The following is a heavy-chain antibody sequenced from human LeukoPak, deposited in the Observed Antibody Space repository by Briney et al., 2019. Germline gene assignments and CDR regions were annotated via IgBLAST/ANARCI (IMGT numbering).Heavy chain of an antibody. J-gene: IGHJ6*02. CDR1: GFTFSTYW. Sequence: PGGSLRLSCAASGFTFSTYWMHWVRQAPGEGLVWVSRIKSDGSDTSYADSVKGRFTISRDNAKNSLYLQMNSLRAEDTAVYYCARDQGYSYADHYYGMDVWGQGTTVTVSS. D-gene: IGHD5-18*01. V-gene: IGHV3-74*01. CDR3: ARDQGYSYADHYYGMDV. CDR2: IKSDGSDT.